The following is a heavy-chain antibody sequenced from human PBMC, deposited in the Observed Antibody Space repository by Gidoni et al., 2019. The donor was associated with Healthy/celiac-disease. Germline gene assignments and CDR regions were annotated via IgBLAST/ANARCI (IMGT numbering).Heavy chain of an antibody. CDR1: GYTFTSYG. CDR2: ISAYNGNT. Sequence: QVQLVQPCPEVQMAGASVMVTCRASGYTFTSYGIRRVRQAPGQGLEWMRWISAYNGNTNNGQKIKGRVTMTTDISTRMAYMELRSMRSDDTAVYYCARDGSSLDYWGQGTLVTVSS. V-gene: IGHV1-18*01. J-gene: IGHJ4*02. CDR3: ARDGSSLDY. D-gene: IGHD1-26*01.